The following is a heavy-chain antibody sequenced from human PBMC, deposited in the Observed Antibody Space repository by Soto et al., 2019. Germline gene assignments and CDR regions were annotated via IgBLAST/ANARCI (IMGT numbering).Heavy chain of an antibody. J-gene: IGHJ5*02. CDR2: IYHSGST. D-gene: IGHD3-22*01. CDR1: GGSISSGGYS. CDR3: ASLRDYYDSSGYFDP. V-gene: IGHV4-30-2*01. Sequence: LSLTCAVSGGSISSGGYSWSWIRQPPGKGLEWIGYIYHSGSTYYNPSLKSRVTISVDRSKNQFSLKLSSVTAADTAVYYCASLRDYYDSSGYFDPWGQGTLVTVSS.